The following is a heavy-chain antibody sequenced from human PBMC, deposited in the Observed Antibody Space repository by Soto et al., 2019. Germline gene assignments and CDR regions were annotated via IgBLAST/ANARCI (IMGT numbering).Heavy chain of an antibody. CDR1: GFTFSSYW. Sequence: GSLRLSCAASGFTFSSYWMSWVRQAPGKGLEWVANIKQDGSEKYYVDSVKGRFTISRDNAKNSLYLQMNSLRAEDTAVYYCARGVGGYWGYYYYYGMDVWGQGTTVTVSS. D-gene: IGHD3-22*01. J-gene: IGHJ6*02. CDR3: ARGVGGYWGYYYYYGMDV. V-gene: IGHV3-7*01. CDR2: IKQDGSEK.